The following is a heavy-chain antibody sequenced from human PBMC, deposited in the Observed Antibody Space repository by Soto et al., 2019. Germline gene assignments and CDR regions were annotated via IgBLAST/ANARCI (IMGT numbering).Heavy chain of an antibody. CDR2: IFWNDDK. CDR1: AFSLSTNGVG. Sequence: SGPTLVNPTQTLSLTCTFSAFSLSTNGVGVGWIRQPPGKALEWLALIFWNDDKRYSPSLKGRLTITEGTSKNQVVLTMTNMDPVDTATYYCVHTLSSGDYVSWYCDLWGHGTLVTVSS. D-gene: IGHD4-17*01. J-gene: IGHJ2*01. CDR3: VHTLSSGDYVSWYCDL. V-gene: IGHV2-5*01.